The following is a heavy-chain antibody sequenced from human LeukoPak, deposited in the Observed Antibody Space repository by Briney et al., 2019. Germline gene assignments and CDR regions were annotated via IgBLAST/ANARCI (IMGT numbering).Heavy chain of an antibody. CDR1: GGSISSYY. Sequence: PSETLSLTCTVSGGSISSYYWSWIRQPPGKGLEWIGNIYYSGSTNYNPSLKSRVTISVDTSKNQFSLKLNSVTAADTAVYYCARGYHDFSGYWLSYFDYWGQGTLVPVSS. V-gene: IGHV4-59*01. CDR2: IYYSGST. J-gene: IGHJ4*02. CDR3: ARGYHDFSGYWLSYFDY. D-gene: IGHD3-22*01.